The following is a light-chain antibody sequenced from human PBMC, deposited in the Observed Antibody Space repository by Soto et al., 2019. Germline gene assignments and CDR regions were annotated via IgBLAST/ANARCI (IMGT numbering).Light chain of an antibody. CDR3: QQYDSSPRT. CDR2: RTS. CDR1: QSVSSSY. Sequence: EIVLTQSPGTLSLSPGERATLSCRASQSVSSSYLAWYQQKPGQAPRLLIYRTSNRAIGIPDRFSGSGSGTDFTLTISRLEPEDFAVYWCQQYDSSPRTFGQGTKVEIK. V-gene: IGKV3-20*01. J-gene: IGKJ1*01.